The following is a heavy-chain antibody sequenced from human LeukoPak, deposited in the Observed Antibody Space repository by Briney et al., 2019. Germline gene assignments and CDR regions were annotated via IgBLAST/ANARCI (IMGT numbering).Heavy chain of an antibody. Sequence: SQTLSLTCTVSGGSVSSSNYYWGWIRQLPGKALEWIGTIYNSGTTYYNPSLKSRVIISVDTSKNHFSLKLSSVTAADTAVYYCARLRPDIVIVPAGINWYFDLWGRGTLVTVSS. CDR3: ARLRPDIVIVPAGINWYFDL. D-gene: IGHD2-2*01. CDR1: GGSVSSSNYY. V-gene: IGHV4-39*02. CDR2: IYNSGTT. J-gene: IGHJ2*01.